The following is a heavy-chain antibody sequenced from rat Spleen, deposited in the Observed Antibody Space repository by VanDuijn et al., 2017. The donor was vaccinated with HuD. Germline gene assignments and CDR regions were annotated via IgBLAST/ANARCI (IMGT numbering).Heavy chain of an antibody. CDR1: GFTFSNYY. Sequence: EVQLVESDGGLVQPGRSLKLSCAASGFTFSNYYMAWVRQAPTKGLEWVASINNSGGSTYYRDSVKGRFTIARDNAKSTLYLQMDSLRSEDTATYYCTRGEQLGGDYWGQGVMVTVSS. V-gene: IGHV5-27*01. CDR2: INNSGGST. CDR3: TRGEQLGGDY. J-gene: IGHJ2*01. D-gene: IGHD1-10*01.